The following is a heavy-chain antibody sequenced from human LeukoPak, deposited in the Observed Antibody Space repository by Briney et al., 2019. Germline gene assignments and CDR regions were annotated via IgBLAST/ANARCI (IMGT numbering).Heavy chain of an antibody. CDR2: INWNGGST. D-gene: IGHD2-8*01. CDR3: ARVRRTDCTTGVCYLGAFDI. V-gene: IGHV3-20*04. CDR1: GFTFDDYG. J-gene: IGHJ3*02. Sequence: GGSLRLSCAASGFTFDDYGMSWVRQAPGKGLEWVSGINWNGGSTGYADSVKGRFTISRDNAKNSLYLQMNSLRAEDTALYYCARVRRTDCTTGVCYLGAFDIWGQGTMVTVSS.